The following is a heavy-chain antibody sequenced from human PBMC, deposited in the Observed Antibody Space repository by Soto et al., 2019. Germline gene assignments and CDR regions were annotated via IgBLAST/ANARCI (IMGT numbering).Heavy chain of an antibody. CDR1: GGSITSYN. CDR2: VYNSGST. J-gene: IGHJ5*02. V-gene: IGHV4-59*01. Sequence: SETLSLTCTVSGGSITSYNWNWLRQPPGKALEWIGYVYNSGSTNYNPSLKSRVTISVDTSKNQFSLKVNSVTAADTAVYYCARRAVVAVTGSLDNWLEPWGQGILVTVSS. D-gene: IGHD2-21*01. CDR3: ARRAVVAVTGSLDNWLEP.